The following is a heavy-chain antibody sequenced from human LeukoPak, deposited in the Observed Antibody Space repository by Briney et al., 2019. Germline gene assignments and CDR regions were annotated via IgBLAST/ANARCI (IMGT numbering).Heavy chain of an antibody. V-gene: IGHV4-39*01. J-gene: IGHJ4*02. CDR1: GGSISSSSYY. CDR2: IYYSRNT. CDR3: ARLYYDSSGYYQLCYFDY. Sequence: SETLSLTCTVSGGSISSSSYYWGWLRQPPGKGVEWIGSIYYSRNTYYNPARNSRVTISVDTSKNQFSLNLSSVTAADAAVYYCARLYYDSSGYYQLCYFDYWGQGTLVTVSS. D-gene: IGHD3-22*01.